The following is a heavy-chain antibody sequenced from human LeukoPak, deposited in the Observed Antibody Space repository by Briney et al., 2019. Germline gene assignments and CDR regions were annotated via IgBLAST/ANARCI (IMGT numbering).Heavy chain of an antibody. CDR3: VRDLILAWTPGDDFDH. J-gene: IGHJ4*02. Sequence: GGSLRLSCAASGFTFSDYWMAWVRQAPGKGLEWVSRINEYGTTITYADSVKGRFTISRENARNTLFLQMNSLTPEDTAVYYCVRDLILAWTPGDDFDHWGQGTLVTVSS. V-gene: IGHV3-74*01. D-gene: IGHD3-16*01. CDR2: INEYGTTI. CDR1: GFTFSDYW.